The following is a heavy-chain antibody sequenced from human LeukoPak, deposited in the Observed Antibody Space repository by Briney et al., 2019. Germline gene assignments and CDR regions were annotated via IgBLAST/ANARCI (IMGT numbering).Heavy chain of an antibody. CDR3: ASFSAGRYSSSWFRWFDP. D-gene: IGHD6-13*01. CDR1: GGSISSSNW. CDR2: IYHSGST. V-gene: IGHV4-4*02. Sequence: SETLSLTCAVSGGSISSSNWWSWVRQPPGKGLEWIGEIYHSGSTNYNPSLKSRVTISVDKSKNQFSLKLSSVTAADTAVYYCASFSAGRYSSSWFRWFDPWGQGTLVTVSS. J-gene: IGHJ5*02.